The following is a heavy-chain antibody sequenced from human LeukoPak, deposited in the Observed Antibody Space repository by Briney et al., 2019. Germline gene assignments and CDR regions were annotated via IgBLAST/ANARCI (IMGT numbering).Heavy chain of an antibody. D-gene: IGHD1-1*01. V-gene: IGHV1-2*02. CDR3: AAGPSLDY. J-gene: IGHJ4*02. Sequence: ASVKVSCKASGGTFSSYAISWVRQAPGQGLEWMGWINPNSGGTNYAQKFQGRVTMTRDTSISTAYMELSRLRSDDTAVYYCAAGPSLDYWGQGTLVTVSS. CDR1: GGTFSSYA. CDR2: INPNSGGT.